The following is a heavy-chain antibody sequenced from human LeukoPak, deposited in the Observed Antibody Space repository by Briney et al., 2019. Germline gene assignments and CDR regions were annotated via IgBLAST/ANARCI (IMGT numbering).Heavy chain of an antibody. D-gene: IGHD4-17*01. Sequence: GGSLRLSCAASGFTFSSYAMSWVRQAPGKGLEWVSAISGSGGSTYYADSVKGRFTISRDNSKNTLYLQMNSLRAEDTAVYYCAKVDPHDYGDYGGFDYWGQGTLVTVSS. J-gene: IGHJ4*02. CDR3: AKVDPHDYGDYGGFDY. CDR2: ISGSGGST. CDR1: GFTFSSYA. V-gene: IGHV3-23*01.